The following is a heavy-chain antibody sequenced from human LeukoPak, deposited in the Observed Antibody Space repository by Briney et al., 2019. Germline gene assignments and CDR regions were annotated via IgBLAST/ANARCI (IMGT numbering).Heavy chain of an antibody. D-gene: IGHD3-3*01. V-gene: IGHV4-61*02. CDR1: GGSISSGTYY. CDR2: IYTSGST. J-gene: IGHJ4*02. Sequence: NASQTMSLTCTVSGGSISSGTYYWSRIRQPAGKGLEWLGRIYTSGSTNYNPSLKSRLTISVDTSKNQFSLRLSSVTAADTAVYYCGRGRSGYFDYWGRGTLVTVSS. CDR3: GRGRSGYFDY.